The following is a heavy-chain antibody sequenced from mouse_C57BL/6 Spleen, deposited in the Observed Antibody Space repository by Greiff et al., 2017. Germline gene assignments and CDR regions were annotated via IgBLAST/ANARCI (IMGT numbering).Heavy chain of an antibody. V-gene: IGHV1-64*01. D-gene: IGHD1-1*01. CDR2: IHPNSGST. J-gene: IGHJ1*03. CDR1: GYTFTSYW. CDR3: ARNDGSSYWDVDG. Sequence: QVQLQQPGAELVKPGASVKLSCKASGYTFTSYWMHWVKQRPGQGLEWIGMIHPNSGSTNYNEKFKSKATLTGDKSSSTAYMQLISLTSEDSAVYYGARNDGSSYWDVDGWGTGTTVTVSS.